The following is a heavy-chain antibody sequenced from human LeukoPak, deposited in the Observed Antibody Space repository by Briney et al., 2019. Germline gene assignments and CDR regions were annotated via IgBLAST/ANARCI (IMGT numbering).Heavy chain of an antibody. CDR1: GFTFSSYS. CDR2: ISSSSSTI. Sequence: GGSLRLSCAASGFTFSSYSMNWVRQAPGKGLEWVSYISSSSSTIYYADSVKGRFTISRDNAKNSLYLQMNSLRDEDTAVYYCARGLDTAMVPFFDYWGQGTLVTVPS. J-gene: IGHJ4*02. V-gene: IGHV3-48*02. CDR3: ARGLDTAMVPFFDY. D-gene: IGHD5-18*01.